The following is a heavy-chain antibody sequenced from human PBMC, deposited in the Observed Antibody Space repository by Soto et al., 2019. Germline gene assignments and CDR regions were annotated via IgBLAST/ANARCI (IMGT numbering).Heavy chain of an antibody. D-gene: IGHD1-26*01. Sequence: SETLSLTCTVSGGSISSSSYYWGWIRQPPGKGLEWIGSIYYSGSTYYNPSLKSRVSISVDTSKNQFSLKLSSVTAADTAVYYCARQASGSWPYNWFDPWGQGTLVTVSS. CDR1: GGSISSSSYY. V-gene: IGHV4-39*01. CDR3: ARQASGSWPYNWFDP. J-gene: IGHJ5*02. CDR2: IYYSGST.